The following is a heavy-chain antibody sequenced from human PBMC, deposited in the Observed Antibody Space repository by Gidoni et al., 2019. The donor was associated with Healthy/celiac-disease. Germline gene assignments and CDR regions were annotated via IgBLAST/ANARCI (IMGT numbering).Heavy chain of an antibody. CDR3: ARENVIPSD. CDR2: IYYSGST. D-gene: IGHD1-1*01. J-gene: IGHJ4*02. V-gene: IGHV4-39*01. Sequence: QLQLPESGPGLVKPSETLSLTCTFSGGSISSSSYYCGWIRQPPGKGLEWIGSIYYSGSTYYNPYLKSRVTISVDTSKNQFSLKLSSVTAADTAVYYCARENVIPSDWGQGTLVTVSS. CDR1: GGSISSSSYY.